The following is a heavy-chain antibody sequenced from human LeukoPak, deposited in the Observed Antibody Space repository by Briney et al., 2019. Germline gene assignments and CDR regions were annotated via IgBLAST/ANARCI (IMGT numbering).Heavy chain of an antibody. CDR2: INHSGST. V-gene: IGHV4-34*01. CDR1: GGSISSYY. Sequence: PSETLSLTCTVSGGSISSYYWSWIRQPPGKGLEWIGEINHSGSTNYNPSPKSRVTISVDTSKNQFSLKLSSVTAADTAVYYCARGSLSPYFDYWGQGTLVTVSS. J-gene: IGHJ4*02. CDR3: ARGSLSPYFDY.